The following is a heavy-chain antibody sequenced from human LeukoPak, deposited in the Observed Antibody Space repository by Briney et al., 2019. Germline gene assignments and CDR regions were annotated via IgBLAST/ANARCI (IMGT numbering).Heavy chain of an antibody. V-gene: IGHV1-69*01. Sequence: SVKVSCKASGGTFGSYAISWVRQAPGQGLEWMGGIIPIFGTANYAQKFQGRVTITADESTSTAYMELNSLRAEDTAVYYCAKDSGSGGDSSTYYYYYYMDVWGKGTTVTISS. J-gene: IGHJ6*03. D-gene: IGHD2-15*01. CDR3: AKDSGSGGDSSTYYYYYYMDV. CDR2: IIPIFGTA. CDR1: GGTFGSYA.